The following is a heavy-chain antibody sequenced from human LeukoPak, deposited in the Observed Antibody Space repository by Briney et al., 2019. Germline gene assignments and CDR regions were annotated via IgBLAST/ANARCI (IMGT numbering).Heavy chain of an antibody. CDR2: IKDDGRQK. J-gene: IGHJ6*03. CDR3: TRNGLWFGELVYYYYYMDV. D-gene: IGHD3-10*01. Sequence: GVSLRLSCAASGFSFSRYWMTWVRQAPRKGLEWVANIKDDGRQKYYVDSVKGRFTISRDNAKGSLYLQMDSLRAEDTAVYYCTRNGLWFGELVYYYYYMDVWGKGTTVTVSS. V-gene: IGHV3-7*01. CDR1: GFSFSRYW.